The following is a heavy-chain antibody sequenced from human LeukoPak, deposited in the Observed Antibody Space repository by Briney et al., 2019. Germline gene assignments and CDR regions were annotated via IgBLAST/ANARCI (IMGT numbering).Heavy chain of an antibody. CDR2: IYYSGST. J-gene: IGHJ4*02. D-gene: IGHD3-22*01. CDR1: GGSISSSSYY. CDR3: ARHSWESDYYDY. V-gene: IGHV4-39*01. Sequence: SETLSLTCTVSGGSISSSSYYWGWIRQPPGKGLEWIGSIYYSGSTYYNPSLKSRLTISVDTSKNQFSLKLSSVTAADTAVYYCARHSWESDYYDYWGQGTLVTVSS.